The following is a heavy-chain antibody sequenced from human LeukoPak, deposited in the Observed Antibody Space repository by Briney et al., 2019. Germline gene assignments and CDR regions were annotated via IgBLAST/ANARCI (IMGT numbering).Heavy chain of an antibody. CDR3: ARDTYYYDSSGYYYIDY. Sequence: GRSLRLSCAASGFTFSSYGMHWVRQAPGKGLEWVAVISYDGSNKYYADSVKGRFTISRDNSKNTLYLQMNSLRAEDTAVYYCARDTYYYDSSGYYYIDYWGQGTLVTVSS. J-gene: IGHJ4*02. D-gene: IGHD3-22*01. CDR1: GFTFSSYG. CDR2: ISYDGSNK. V-gene: IGHV3-30*03.